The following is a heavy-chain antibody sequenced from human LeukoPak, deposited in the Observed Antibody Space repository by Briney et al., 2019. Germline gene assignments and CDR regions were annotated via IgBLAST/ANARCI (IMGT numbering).Heavy chain of an antibody. D-gene: IGHD6-13*01. CDR3: ARDLTSDSSSWYPFGGPTPQ. J-gene: IGHJ4*02. CDR1: GGSISSSGYY. V-gene: IGHV4-39*07. Sequence: SETLSLTCTVSGGSISSSGYYWGWIRQPPGKGLEWIGSIYYSGGTYYNPSLKSRVTISVDTSKNQFSLKLSSVTAADTAVYYCARDLTSDSSSWYPFGGPTPQWGQGTLVTVSS. CDR2: IYYSGGT.